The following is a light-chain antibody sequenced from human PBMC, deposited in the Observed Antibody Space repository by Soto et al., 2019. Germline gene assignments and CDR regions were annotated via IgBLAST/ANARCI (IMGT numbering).Light chain of an antibody. V-gene: IGLV1-51*01. CDR1: NYNVGNNN. Sequence: QSVLTQPPSVSAAPGQKVTISCSGSNYNVGNNNVSWYQHLPGTSPKLLIYDNNRRPSGIPDRFSGSKSGTSASLGITGLQAGDEATYYCGTWDGSLSEYYVFGPGTKLTVL. CDR3: GTWDGSLSEYYV. CDR2: DNN. J-gene: IGLJ1*01.